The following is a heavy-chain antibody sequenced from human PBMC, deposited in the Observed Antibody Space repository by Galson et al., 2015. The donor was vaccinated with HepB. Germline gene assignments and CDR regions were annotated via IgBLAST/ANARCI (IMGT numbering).Heavy chain of an antibody. CDR3: LRRRSQWDPITTDY. CDR2: IYPGDSDT. V-gene: IGHV5-51*01. D-gene: IGHD1-26*01. J-gene: IGHJ4*02. CDR1: GYNFHKYW. Sequence: QSGAEVKKPGESLKISCQGSGYNFHKYWIAWVRQVPGKGLEWMGIIYPGDSDTRYSPSFQGQVTISADKSITTAYLQWSSLKASDTAMYYCLRRRSQWDPITTDYWGQGTLVTVSS.